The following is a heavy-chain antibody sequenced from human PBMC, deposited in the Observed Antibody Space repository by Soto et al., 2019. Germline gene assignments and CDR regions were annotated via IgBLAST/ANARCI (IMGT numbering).Heavy chain of an antibody. Sequence: ASVKVSCKASGYTFTDYYVHWVRQAPGQGLEWMGWIHSKSGGTNYAQKFQGRVTMTRDTSISTAYMELSRLTYDDTAVYYCARGGIKVFGVIDYWGQGTPVTVSS. CDR3: ARGGIKVFGVIDY. D-gene: IGHD3-3*01. J-gene: IGHJ4*02. V-gene: IGHV1-2*02. CDR1: GYTFTDYY. CDR2: IHSKSGGT.